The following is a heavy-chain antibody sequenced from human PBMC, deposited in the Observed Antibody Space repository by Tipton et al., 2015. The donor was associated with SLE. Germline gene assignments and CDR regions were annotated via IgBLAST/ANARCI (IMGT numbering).Heavy chain of an antibody. D-gene: IGHD3-22*01. CDR2: IKQDGSES. J-gene: IGHJ4*02. V-gene: IGHV3-7*03. CDR1: GFTFSRFW. CDR3: TKDKRLYDSSGNLDS. Sequence: QLVQSGGGLVQPGGSLRLSCAASGFTFSRFWMTWVRQAPGQGLEWVANIKQDGSESHYVGSVKGRFTISRDNAKNSLYLQMNSLRVEDTALYYCTKDKRLYDSSGNLDSWGQGTLVTVSS.